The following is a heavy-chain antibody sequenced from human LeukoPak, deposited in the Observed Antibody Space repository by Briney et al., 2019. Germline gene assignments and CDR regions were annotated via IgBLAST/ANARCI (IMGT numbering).Heavy chain of an antibody. Sequence: SGTLSLTCAVSGGSISSSNWWSWVRQPPGKGLEWIGEIYHSGSTNYNTSLKSRVTMSVDTSKNQFSLKLSSVTAADTAVYYCARLYDILTGEADYWGQGTLVTVSS. CDR1: GGSISSSNW. CDR3: ARLYDILTGEADY. J-gene: IGHJ4*02. V-gene: IGHV4-4*02. D-gene: IGHD3-9*01. CDR2: IYHSGST.